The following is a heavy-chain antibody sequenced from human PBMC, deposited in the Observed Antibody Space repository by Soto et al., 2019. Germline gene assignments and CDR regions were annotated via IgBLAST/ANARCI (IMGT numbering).Heavy chain of an antibody. J-gene: IGHJ4*02. V-gene: IGHV1-24*01. Sequence: ASVKVSCQVSGYTLTELSMHWVRQAPGKGLEWMGGFDPEDGETIYAQKFQGRVTMTEDTSTDTAYMELSSLRSEDTAVYYCVAGDVVVVAATQYWGQGTLVTVSS. CDR3: VAGDVVVVAATQY. CDR2: FDPEDGET. CDR1: GYTLTELS. D-gene: IGHD2-15*01.